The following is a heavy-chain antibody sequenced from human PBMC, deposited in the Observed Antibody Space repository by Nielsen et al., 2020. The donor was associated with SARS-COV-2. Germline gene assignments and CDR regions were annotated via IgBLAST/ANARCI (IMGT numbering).Heavy chain of an antibody. J-gene: IGHJ4*02. CDR1: GGSFSGYY. Sequence: SETLSLTCAVYGGSFSGYYWSWIRQPPGKGLEWIGSVYYSGTTYYKPSLKSRVTISVDTSKNQFSLQFSSVTAADTAVYYCAREYRSSPDYWGQGTLVTVSS. CDR3: AREYRSSPDY. D-gene: IGHD6-13*01. V-gene: IGHV4-34*01. CDR2: VYYSGTT.